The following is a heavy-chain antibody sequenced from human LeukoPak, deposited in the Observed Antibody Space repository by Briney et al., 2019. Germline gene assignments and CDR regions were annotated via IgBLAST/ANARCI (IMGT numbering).Heavy chain of an antibody. CDR3: ASPYCSVGTCYAHDAFDI. J-gene: IGHJ3*02. Sequence: ASVKVSCKASGYTFTSYGISWVRQAPGQGLEWTGWISVYNGNTNYAQKLQGRVTMTTDTSTSTAYMELRSLRSDDTAVYYCASPYCSVGTCYAHDAFDIWGQGTMVTVSS. CDR1: GYTFTSYG. D-gene: IGHD2-15*01. CDR2: ISVYNGNT. V-gene: IGHV1-18*01.